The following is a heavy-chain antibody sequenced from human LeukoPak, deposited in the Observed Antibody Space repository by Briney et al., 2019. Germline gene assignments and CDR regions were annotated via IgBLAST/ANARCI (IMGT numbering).Heavy chain of an antibody. CDR1: GYTFTNFY. D-gene: IGHD1-26*01. Sequence: ASAKVSCKTSGYTFTNFYIHWVRQAPGQGLEWMGMINLGGGAATYAQRFQGRVTVTRDTSTSTVYMEVNSLRFEDTAVYYCARGSGSHGRDWFDPWGQGPLVTVSS. CDR2: INLGGGAA. CDR3: ARGSGSHGRDWFDP. V-gene: IGHV1-46*01. J-gene: IGHJ5*02.